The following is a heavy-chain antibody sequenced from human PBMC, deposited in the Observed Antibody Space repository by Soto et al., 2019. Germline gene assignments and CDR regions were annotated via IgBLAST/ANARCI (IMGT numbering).Heavy chain of an antibody. CDR3: ARVKVAAAGTGWFDP. Sequence: QVQLVQSGAEVKKPGASVKVSCKASGYTFTSYGISWVRQAPGQGLEWMGWISAYNGNTNYAQKLQGRVTMTTDTSTSTGYMELRSVRSDDTAVDYCARVKVAAAGTGWFDPWGQGTLVTVSS. J-gene: IGHJ5*02. CDR1: GYTFTSYG. V-gene: IGHV1-18*01. D-gene: IGHD6-13*01. CDR2: ISAYNGNT.